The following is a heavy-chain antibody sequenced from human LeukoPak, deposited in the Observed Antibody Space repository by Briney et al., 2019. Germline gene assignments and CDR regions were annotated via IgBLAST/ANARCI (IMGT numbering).Heavy chain of an antibody. Sequence: PSETLSLTCTVSGYSISSGYYWGWIRPPPGKGLEWIGSISHSGSTYYKPSLKSRVTISVDTSKNQFSLKLRSVTAADTAVYYCARVRYFDWLLLESLYYFDYWGQGTLVTVSS. D-gene: IGHD3-9*01. CDR1: GYSISSGYY. CDR3: ARVRYFDWLLLESLYYFDY. CDR2: ISHSGST. V-gene: IGHV4-38-2*02. J-gene: IGHJ4*02.